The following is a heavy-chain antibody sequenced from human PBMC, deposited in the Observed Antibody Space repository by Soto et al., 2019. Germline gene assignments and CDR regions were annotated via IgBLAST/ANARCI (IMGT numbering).Heavy chain of an antibody. CDR2: ISGSGGST. CDR3: AKGGARGAGYIWGSYRVIDY. J-gene: IGHJ4*02. CDR1: GFTFSSYA. V-gene: IGHV3-23*01. D-gene: IGHD3-16*02. Sequence: EVQLLESGGGLVQPGGSLRLSCAASGFTFSSYAMSWVRQAPGKGLEWVSAISGSGGSTYYADSVKGRFTISRDNSKNTLELQMNSRRAEDTAVYYGAKGGARGAGYIWGSYRVIDYWGQGTLVTVSS.